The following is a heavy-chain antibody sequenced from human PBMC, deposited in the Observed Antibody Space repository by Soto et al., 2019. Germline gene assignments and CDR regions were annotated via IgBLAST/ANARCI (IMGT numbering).Heavy chain of an antibody. CDR3: ARSPTGLEAQLGFDP. Sequence: ASVKVSCKASGYTFTSYAMHWVRQAPGQRLEWMGWLNAGNGNTKYSQKFQGRVTITRDTFASTAYMELSSLRSEDTAVYYCARSPTGLEAQLGFDPWGQRTLVPVSS. D-gene: IGHD1-1*01. CDR1: GYTFTSYA. V-gene: IGHV1-3*01. CDR2: LNAGNGNT. J-gene: IGHJ5*02.